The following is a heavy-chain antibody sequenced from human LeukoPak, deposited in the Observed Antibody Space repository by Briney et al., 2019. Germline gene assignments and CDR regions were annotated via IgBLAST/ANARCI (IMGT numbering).Heavy chain of an antibody. D-gene: IGHD3-10*01. V-gene: IGHV3-23*01. CDR3: AKSRYGSGSYCDY. Sequence: GGSLRLSCAASGFTFSSYAMSWVRQAPGEGLEWVSAISGSGGSTYYADSVKGRFTISRDNSKNTLYLQMNSLRAEDTAVYYCAKSRYGSGSYCDYWGQGTLVTVSS. CDR2: ISGSGGST. CDR1: GFTFSSYA. J-gene: IGHJ4*02.